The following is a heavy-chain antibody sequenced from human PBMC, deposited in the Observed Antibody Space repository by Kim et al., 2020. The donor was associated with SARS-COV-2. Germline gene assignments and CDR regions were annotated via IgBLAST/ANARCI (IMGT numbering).Heavy chain of an antibody. J-gene: IGHJ6*02. Sequence: SVKVSCKASGGTFSSYAISWVRQAPGQGLEWMGGIIPIFGTANYAQKFQGRVTITADESTSTAYMELSSLRSEDTAVYYCARGVTLRYDILTGYYGDYYYYYGMDVWGQGTTVTVSS. CDR2: IIPIFGTA. CDR3: ARGVTLRYDILTGYYGDYYYYYGMDV. D-gene: IGHD3-9*01. CDR1: GGTFSSYA. V-gene: IGHV1-69*13.